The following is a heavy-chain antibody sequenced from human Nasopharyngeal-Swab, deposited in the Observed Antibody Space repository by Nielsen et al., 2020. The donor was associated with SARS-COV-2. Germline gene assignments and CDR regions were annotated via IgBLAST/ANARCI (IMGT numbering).Heavy chain of an antibody. J-gene: IGHJ3*01. CDR3: ARVSGGSLKNSFDL. V-gene: IGHV3-64*02. D-gene: IGHD3-16*01. Sequence: GGSMRLSCAASGLIFSHFGIHWVRQAAGKGLEYLSSISGNGDRTYYVESVKGRLTISREDSKNTMYLQMDNLRIEDTAVYFCARVSGGSLKNSFDLWGQGTRVTVSS. CDR1: GLIFSHFG. CDR2: ISGNGDRT.